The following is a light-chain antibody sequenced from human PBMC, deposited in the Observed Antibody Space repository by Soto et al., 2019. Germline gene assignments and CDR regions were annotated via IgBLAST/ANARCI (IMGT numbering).Light chain of an antibody. CDR3: ATRDNRLSRWV. CDR2: CND. V-gene: IGLV1-47*02. Sequence: VLTQPPSASGTPGQRVTISCSGSSSNIGTNYVYWYKQLPGTAPKLLIYCNDQRPSGVPDRLSGSKSGTSASLAISGLRSEDEADYYCATRDNRLSRWVFGGGTKVTVL. J-gene: IGLJ3*02. CDR1: SSNIGTNY.